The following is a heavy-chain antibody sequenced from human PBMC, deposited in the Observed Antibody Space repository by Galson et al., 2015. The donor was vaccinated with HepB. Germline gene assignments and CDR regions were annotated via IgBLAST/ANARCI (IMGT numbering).Heavy chain of an antibody. CDR3: ARGGDSSSYYYYMDV. V-gene: IGHV3-53*01. D-gene: IGHD6-13*01. J-gene: IGHJ6*03. Sequence: SLRLSCAASGFTVSSNYMSWVRQAPGKGLEWVSVIYSGGSTYYADSVKGRFTISRDNSKNTLYLQMNNLRAEDTAVYYCARGGDSSSYYYYMDVWGKGTTVTVSS. CDR2: IYSGGST. CDR1: GFTVSSNY.